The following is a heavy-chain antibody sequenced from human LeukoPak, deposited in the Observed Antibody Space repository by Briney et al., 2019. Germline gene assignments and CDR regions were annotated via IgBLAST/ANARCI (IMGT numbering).Heavy chain of an antibody. V-gene: IGHV4-34*01. D-gene: IGHD2-15*01. Sequence: SETLSLTCGVYVGSFIGYYWNWIRQPPGEGLEWIGEIKHDGSANYNPSLKSRVSMSVDRSKNQFSLNLNSVTAADTAVYYCARGFSGVVARDWGQGTLVTVSS. J-gene: IGHJ4*02. CDR3: ARGFSGVVARD. CDR1: VGSFIGYY. CDR2: IKHDGSA.